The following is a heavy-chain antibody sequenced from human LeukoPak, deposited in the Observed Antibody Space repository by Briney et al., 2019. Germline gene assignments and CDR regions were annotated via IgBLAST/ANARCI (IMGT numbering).Heavy chain of an antibody. CDR1: GFTFSSYW. J-gene: IGHJ4*02. V-gene: IGHV3-15*07. CDR2: IKSKVDGGTP. CDR3: TTRSPARYCSDGACYSSADY. Sequence: GGSLRLSCAASGFTFSSYWMHWVRQAPGKGLEWVGHIKSKVDGGTPDYVAPVKGRFTISRDDSRNTLYLQMSSLNTEDTAVYYCTTRSPARYCSDGACYSSADYWGQGTLVTVSS. D-gene: IGHD2-15*01.